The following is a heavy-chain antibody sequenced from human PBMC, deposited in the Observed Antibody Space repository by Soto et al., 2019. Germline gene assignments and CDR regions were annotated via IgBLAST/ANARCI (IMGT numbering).Heavy chain of an antibody. V-gene: IGHV3-73*01. CDR3: TRRWDIVVVPAAIEYYYGMDV. Sequence: GGSLRLSCAASGFTFSGSAMHWVRQASGKGLAWVGRIRSKANSYATAYAASVKGRFTISRDDSKNTAYLQMNSLKTEDTAVYYCTRRWDIVVVPAAIEYYYGMDVWGQGTTVTVSS. D-gene: IGHD2-2*01. CDR1: GFTFSGSA. J-gene: IGHJ6*01. CDR2: IRSKANSYAT.